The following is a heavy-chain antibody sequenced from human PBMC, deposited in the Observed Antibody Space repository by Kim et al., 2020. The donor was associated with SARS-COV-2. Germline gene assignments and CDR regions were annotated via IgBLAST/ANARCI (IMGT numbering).Heavy chain of an antibody. J-gene: IGHJ4*02. CDR1: GFTFSSYS. CDR2: ISSSSSYI. CDR3: ARELLTMVRGVIGFDY. D-gene: IGHD3-10*01. V-gene: IGHV3-21*01. Sequence: GGSLRLSCAASGFTFSSYSMNWVRQAPGKGLEWVSSISSSSSYIYYADSVKGRFTISRDNAKNSLYLQMNSLRAEDTAVYYCARELLTMVRGVIGFDYWGQGTLVTVSS.